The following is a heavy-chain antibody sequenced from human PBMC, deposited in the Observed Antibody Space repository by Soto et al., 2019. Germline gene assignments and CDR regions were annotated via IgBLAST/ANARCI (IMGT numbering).Heavy chain of an antibody. Sequence: GSLRLSCAASGFTFSTFYMSWVRQVPGKGLEYVSTITGNSATTFYADSVKGRFTISRDNSKNTLYLQMNSLRGEDTAVYYCAQLTSYWGQGTLVTVSS. J-gene: IGHJ4*02. CDR2: ITGNSATT. CDR1: GFTFSTFY. CDR3: AQLTSY. V-gene: IGHV3-23*01. D-gene: IGHD3-16*01.